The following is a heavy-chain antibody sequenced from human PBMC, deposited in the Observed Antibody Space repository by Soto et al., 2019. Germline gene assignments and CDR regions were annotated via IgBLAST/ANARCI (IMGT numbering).Heavy chain of an antibody. Sequence: ASVKVSCKVSGYTLTELSMHWVRQAPGKGLEWMGGFDPEDGETIYAQKFQGRVTMTEDISTDTAYMELSSLRSEDTAVYYCATEQPRMTTVTTSGYYGMDVWGQGTTVTVSS. CDR1: GYTLTELS. V-gene: IGHV1-24*01. CDR3: ATEQPRMTTVTTSGYYGMDV. J-gene: IGHJ6*02. D-gene: IGHD4-4*01. CDR2: FDPEDGET.